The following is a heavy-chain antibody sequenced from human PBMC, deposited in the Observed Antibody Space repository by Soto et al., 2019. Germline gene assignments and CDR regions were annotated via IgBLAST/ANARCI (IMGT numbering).Heavy chain of an antibody. CDR3: ARDKITGLCDY. J-gene: IGHJ4*02. CDR2: INHSGST. V-gene: IGHV4-34*01. CDR1: GGSFSGYY. Sequence: QVQLQQWGAGLLKPSETLSLTCAVYGGSFSGYYWTWIRQPPGKGLEWIVEINHSGSTNYNPTLKSRVTISVDTSKNQFSLKLTSVTAADTAVYYCARDKITGLCDYWGQGTLFTVSS. D-gene: IGHD2-8*02.